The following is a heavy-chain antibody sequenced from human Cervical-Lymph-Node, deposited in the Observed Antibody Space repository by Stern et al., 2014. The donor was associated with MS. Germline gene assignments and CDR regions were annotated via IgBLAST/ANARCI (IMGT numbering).Heavy chain of an antibody. D-gene: IGHD3-3*01. CDR1: GGTFSNSA. CDR2: IIPIFGTA. J-gene: IGHJ6*02. CDR3: ARSAGYYSAMDV. Sequence: QVQLVQSGAEVKKPGSSVQVSCKTSGGTFSNSAFSWIRQAPGQGLELMGGIIPIFGTATYAQRFQGRVTITAHESTSTAYMELSSLRSEDTALYYCARSAGYYSAMDVWGQGTTVTVSS. V-gene: IGHV1-69*01.